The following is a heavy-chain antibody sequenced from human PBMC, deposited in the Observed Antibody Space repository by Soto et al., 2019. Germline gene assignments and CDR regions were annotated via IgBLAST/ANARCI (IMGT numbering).Heavy chain of an antibody. CDR1: GGSISSSNC. D-gene: IGHD6-13*01. J-gene: IGHJ6*02. CDR3: ARGRPPAPPYSSSWFSSYYYYYGMDV. V-gene: IGHV4-4*02. CDR2: IYHSGST. Sequence: SETLSLTCAVSGGSISSSNCWSWVRQPPGEGLEWIGEIYHSGSTNYNPSLKSRVTISVDTSKNQFSLKLSSVTAADTAVYYCARGRPPAPPYSSSWFSSYYYYYGMDVWGQGTTVTVSS.